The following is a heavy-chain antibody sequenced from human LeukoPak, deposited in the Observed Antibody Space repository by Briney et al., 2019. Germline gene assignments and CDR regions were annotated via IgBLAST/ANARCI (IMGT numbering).Heavy chain of an antibody. CDR3: ARDTPPGGAAAGPNWFDP. Sequence: ASVKVSCQASGYTFTSYGISWVRQAPGQGLEWMGGISAYNGNTNYAQKLQGRVTMTTDTSTSTAYMELRSLRSDDTAVYYCARDTPPGGAAAGPNWFDPWGQGTLVTVSS. J-gene: IGHJ5*02. CDR1: GYTFTSYG. V-gene: IGHV1-18*01. CDR2: ISAYNGNT. D-gene: IGHD6-13*01.